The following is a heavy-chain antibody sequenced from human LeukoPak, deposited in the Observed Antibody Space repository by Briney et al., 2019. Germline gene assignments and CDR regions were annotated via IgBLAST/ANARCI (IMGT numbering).Heavy chain of an antibody. CDR2: TYYSESN. J-gene: IGHJ5*02. D-gene: IGHD6-6*01. CDR1: GPSISTYY. Sequence: SETLSLTWPVYGPSISTYYWSWIRQPPREVLGWIGYTYYSESNNYHTSFKGRVTISVATSKNQSTLRLGSLNVAAPAGFYCARRQLWDLSTDPWGEETLVTVPS. V-gene: IGHV4-59*01. CDR3: ARRQLWDLSTDP.